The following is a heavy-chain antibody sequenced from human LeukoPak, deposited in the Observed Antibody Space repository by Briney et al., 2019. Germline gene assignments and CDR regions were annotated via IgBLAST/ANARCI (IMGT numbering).Heavy chain of an antibody. J-gene: IGHJ4*02. V-gene: IGHV4-34*01. CDR3: ARQRQVRGRYFDY. Sequence: SETLSLTCAVYGGSFSGYYWSWIRQPPGKGLEWIGEINHSGSTNYNPPLKSRVTISVDTSKNQFSLKLSSVTAADTAVYYCARQRQVRGRYFDYWGQGTLVTVSS. CDR2: INHSGST. CDR1: GGSFSGYY. D-gene: IGHD2-15*01.